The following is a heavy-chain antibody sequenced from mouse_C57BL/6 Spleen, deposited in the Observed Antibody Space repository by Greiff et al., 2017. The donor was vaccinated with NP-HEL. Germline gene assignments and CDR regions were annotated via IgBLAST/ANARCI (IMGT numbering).Heavy chain of an antibody. D-gene: IGHD1-1*01. V-gene: IGHV1-82*01. CDR2: IYPGDGDT. CDR1: GYAFSSSW. J-gene: IGHJ3*01. Sequence: VKLMESGPELVKPGASVKISCKASGYAFSSSWMNWVKQRPGKGLEWIGRIYPGDGDTNYNGKFKGKATLTADKSSSTAYMQLSSLTSEDSAVYFCARDYYGSSWFAYWGQGTLVTVSA. CDR3: ARDYYGSSWFAY.